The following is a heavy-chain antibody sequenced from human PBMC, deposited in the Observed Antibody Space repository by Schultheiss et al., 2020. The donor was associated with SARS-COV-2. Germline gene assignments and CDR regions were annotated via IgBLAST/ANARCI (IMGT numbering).Heavy chain of an antibody. Sequence: GGSLRLSCAASGFTFSSYGMHWVRQAPGKGLEWVAVIWYDGSNKYYADSVKGRFTISRDNSKNTLYLQMNSLRAEDTAVYYCARDNAGSFWSGYYFKDYYYGMDVWGQGTTVTVSS. CDR2: IWYDGSNK. CDR1: GFTFSSYG. V-gene: IGHV3-33*01. CDR3: ARDNAGSFWSGYYFKDYYYGMDV. D-gene: IGHD3-3*01. J-gene: IGHJ6*02.